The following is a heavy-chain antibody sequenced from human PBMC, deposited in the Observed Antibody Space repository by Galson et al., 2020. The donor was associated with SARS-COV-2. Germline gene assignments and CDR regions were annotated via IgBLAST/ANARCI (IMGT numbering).Heavy chain of an antibody. V-gene: IGHV4-31*03. D-gene: IGHD3-9*01. Sequence: SQTLSLTCNVSGGSISSGGYYWSWIRQHPGKGLEWIGYIYHRGRTYYNPSLTSRLTISVATSKNQFSLKLSSVTAADTAVYYCAREHVLRYLDWLGGRYGRDVWGQGTTVTVSS. CDR3: AREHVLRYLDWLGGRYGRDV. J-gene: IGHJ6*02. CDR2: IYHRGRT. CDR1: GGSISSGGYY.